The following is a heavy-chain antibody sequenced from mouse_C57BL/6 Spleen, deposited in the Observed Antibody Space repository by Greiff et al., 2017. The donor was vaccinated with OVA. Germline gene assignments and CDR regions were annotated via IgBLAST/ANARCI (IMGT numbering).Heavy chain of an antibody. CDR3: TIGTITTVVDYAMDY. D-gene: IGHD1-1*01. CDR1: GYTFTSYW. Sequence: EVQVVESGTVLARPGASVKMSCKTSGYTFTSYWMPWVKQRPGQGLEWIGAIYPGNSDTRYNQKFKGKAKLTAVTSASTAYMELSSLTNEDSAVYYCTIGTITTVVDYAMDYWGQGTSVTVSS. V-gene: IGHV1-5*01. J-gene: IGHJ4*01. CDR2: IYPGNSDT.